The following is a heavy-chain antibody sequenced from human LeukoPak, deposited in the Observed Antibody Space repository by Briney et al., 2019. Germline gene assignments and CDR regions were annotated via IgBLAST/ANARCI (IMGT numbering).Heavy chain of an antibody. CDR3: ARARRYSNYGDWEFDY. V-gene: IGHV3-11*01. Sequence: GGSLRLSCAASGFTFSDYYMSWIRQAPGKGLEWVSYISSSGSTIYYADSVKGRFTISRDNAKNSLYLQMNSLRAEDTAVYYCARARRYSNYGDWEFDYWGQGTLVTVSS. CDR1: GFTFSDYY. CDR2: ISSSGSTI. D-gene: IGHD4-11*01. J-gene: IGHJ4*02.